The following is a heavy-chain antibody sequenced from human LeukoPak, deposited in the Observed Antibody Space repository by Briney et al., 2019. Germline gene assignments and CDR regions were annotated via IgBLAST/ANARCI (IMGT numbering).Heavy chain of an antibody. V-gene: IGHV3-74*01. J-gene: IGHJ4*02. CDR1: GFTFSNYW. CDR2: IKTDGSST. D-gene: IGHD6-19*01. Sequence: GGSLRLSCAASGFTFSNYWMHWVRQAPGKGLVWVSRIKTDGSSTSYADSVKGRFTISRDNAKSTLYLQMNTMSAEDTAVYFCARGGTSGCLDYWGQGTLVTVSS. CDR3: ARGGTSGCLDY.